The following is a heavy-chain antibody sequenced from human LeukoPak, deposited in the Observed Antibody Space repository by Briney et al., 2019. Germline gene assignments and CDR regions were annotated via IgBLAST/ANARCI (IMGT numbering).Heavy chain of an antibody. V-gene: IGHV4-39*01. CDR2: IYYSGST. CDR3: ARLNKPGWFDP. J-gene: IGHJ5*02. CDR1: GDSVSSSNYY. Sequence: PSETLSLTCTVSGDSVSSSNYYWAWIRQPPGKGLEWIGNIYYSGSTYYNPSLKSRLTISVDTSKNQFSLKLTSVTAADTAVYYCARLNKPGWFDPWGQGTLVTVSP. D-gene: IGHD1-14*01.